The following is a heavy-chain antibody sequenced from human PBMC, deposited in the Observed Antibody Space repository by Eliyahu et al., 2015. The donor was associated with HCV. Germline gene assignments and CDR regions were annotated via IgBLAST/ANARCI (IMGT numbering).Heavy chain of an antibody. J-gene: IGHJ4*02. CDR2: ITDSGDSA. Sequence: EVQLLESGXGLIQPGGSXRLXCAASXFTXRSCXXTWVRQAPGKGPEWVSSITDSGDSAFYGDSFKGRFIMSRDNSKNTLFLQMNSLRVEDTAVYYCAKGRLREENQWGQGTLVTVSS. V-gene: IGHV3-23*01. D-gene: IGHD5-12*01. CDR3: AKGRLREENQ. CDR1: XFTXRSCX.